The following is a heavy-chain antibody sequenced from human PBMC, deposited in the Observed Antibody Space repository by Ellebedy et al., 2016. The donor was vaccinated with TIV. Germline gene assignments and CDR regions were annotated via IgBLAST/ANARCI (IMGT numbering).Heavy chain of an antibody. V-gene: IGHV3-23*01. CDR3: AKDLTQIIDY. D-gene: IGHD1-14*01. J-gene: IGHJ4*02. Sequence: GGSLRLXXAASGFTFSSYAMSWVRQAPGKGLEWVSAISGSGGSTYYADSVKGRFTISRDNSKNTLYLQMNSLRAEDTAVYYCAKDLTQIIDYWGQGTLVTVSS. CDR2: ISGSGGST. CDR1: GFTFSSYA.